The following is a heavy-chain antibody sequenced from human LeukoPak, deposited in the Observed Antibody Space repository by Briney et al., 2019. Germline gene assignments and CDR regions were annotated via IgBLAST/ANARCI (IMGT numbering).Heavy chain of an antibody. V-gene: IGHV3-21*01. CDR3: ARDPPDVRYFDWRPTLFDY. J-gene: IGHJ4*02. CDR2: ISGSGGST. Sequence: PGGSLRLSCAASGFTFSSNWMHWVRQAPGKGLVWVSAISGSGGSTCYADSVKGRFTISRDNAKNSLYLQMNSLRAEDTAVYYCARDPPDVRYFDWRPTLFDYWGQGTLVTVSS. CDR1: GFTFSSNW. D-gene: IGHD3-9*01.